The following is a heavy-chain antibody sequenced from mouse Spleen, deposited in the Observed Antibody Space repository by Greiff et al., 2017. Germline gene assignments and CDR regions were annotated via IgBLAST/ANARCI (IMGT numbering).Heavy chain of an antibody. V-gene: IGHV3-6*01. J-gene: IGHJ3*01. CDR3: AWEGFAY. CDR1: GYSITSGYY. CDR2: ISYDGSN. Sequence: DVQLQESGPGLVKPSQSLSLTCSVTGYSITSGYYWNWIRQFPGNKLEWMGYISYDGSNNYNPSLKNRISITRDTSKNQFFLKLNSVTTEDTATYYCAWEGFAYWGQGTLVTVSA.